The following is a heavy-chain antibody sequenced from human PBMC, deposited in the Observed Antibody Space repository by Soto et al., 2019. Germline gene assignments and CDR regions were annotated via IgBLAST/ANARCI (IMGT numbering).Heavy chain of an antibody. CDR2: RKRDGSEK. CDR3: ARDNGNPKGRFDP. V-gene: IGHV3-7*01. J-gene: IGHJ5*02. Sequence: EVQLVESGGGLVQPGGSLRLSCAASGFTFSSYWMNWVRQAPGKGLEWVANRKRDGSEKYYVDSVKGRFTISRDNAKNSLYLQMNSLRAEDTAVYYCARDNGNPKGRFDPWGLGTLVTVSS. CDR1: GFTFSSYW. D-gene: IGHD3-10*01.